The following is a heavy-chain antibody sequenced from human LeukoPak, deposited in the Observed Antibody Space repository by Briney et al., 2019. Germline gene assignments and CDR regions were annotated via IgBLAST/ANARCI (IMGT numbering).Heavy chain of an antibody. Sequence: GGSLRLSCAASGFTFSSYAMSWVRQAPGKGLEWVSAISGSGGSTYYADSVKGRFTISRDNSKNTLYLQMNSLRAEDTAVYYCAKKGRELWFGVRSNLDYFDYWGQGTLVTVSS. CDR3: AKKGRELWFGVRSNLDYFDY. CDR1: GFTFSSYA. V-gene: IGHV3-23*01. CDR2: ISGSGGST. D-gene: IGHD3-10*01. J-gene: IGHJ4*02.